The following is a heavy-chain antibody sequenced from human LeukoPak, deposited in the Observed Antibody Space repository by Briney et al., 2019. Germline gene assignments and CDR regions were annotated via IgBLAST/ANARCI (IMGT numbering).Heavy chain of an antibody. D-gene: IGHD2-15*01. CDR2: IYYSGST. CDR1: GVSISSSSYY. CDR3: ARYQGYCSGGSCYHYFDY. J-gene: IGHJ4*02. V-gene: IGHV4-39*01. Sequence: PSETLSLTCTVSGVSISSSSYYWGWLRQPPGKGLEWIVSIYYSGSTYYNPSLKSRVTISVDTSKNQFSLKLSSVTAADTAVYYCARYQGYCSGGSCYHYFDYWGQGTLVTVSS.